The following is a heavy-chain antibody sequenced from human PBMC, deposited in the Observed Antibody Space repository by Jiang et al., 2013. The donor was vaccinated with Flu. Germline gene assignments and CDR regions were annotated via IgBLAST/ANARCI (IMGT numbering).Heavy chain of an antibody. D-gene: IGHD4-11*01. CDR2: INAGNGNT. Sequence: GAEVKKPGASVKVSCKASGYTFTSYAMHWVRQAPGQRLEWMGWINAGNGNTKYSQKFQGRVTITRDTSASTAYMELSSLRSEDTAVYYCARYVRPGSNYGDYFDYWGQGTLVTVSS. V-gene: IGHV1-3*01. CDR3: ARYVRPGSNYGDYFDY. CDR1: GYTFTSYA. J-gene: IGHJ4*02.